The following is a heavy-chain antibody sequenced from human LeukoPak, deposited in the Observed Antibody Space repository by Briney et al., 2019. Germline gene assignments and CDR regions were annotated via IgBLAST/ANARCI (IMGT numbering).Heavy chain of an antibody. V-gene: IGHV3-66*01. CDR3: ARDTDYYGSGRQGYFDH. CDR1: GFSISDNF. D-gene: IGHD3-10*01. J-gene: IGHJ1*01. CDR2: IFSGGET. Sequence: PGGSLRPSCAASGFSISDNFMGWVRQTPGKGLEWVSLIFSGGETYSADSVKGRFAISKDNSKNTLHLQMNSLRVEDTAMYYCARDTDYYGSGRQGYFDHWGQGTLVTVSS.